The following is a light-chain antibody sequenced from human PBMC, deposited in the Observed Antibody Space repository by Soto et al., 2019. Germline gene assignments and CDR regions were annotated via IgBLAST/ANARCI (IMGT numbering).Light chain of an antibody. Sequence: QSVLTQPASVSGSPGQSITISCTGTSSDVGSYHLVSWYQHHPGKAPKLMVYEGSKRPSGVSNRFSGSKSGNTASLTISGLQAEDEADYYCYSYAGSSTFVFGTGTKLTVL. CDR2: EGS. CDR3: YSYAGSSTFV. J-gene: IGLJ1*01. V-gene: IGLV2-23*01. CDR1: SSDVGSYHL.